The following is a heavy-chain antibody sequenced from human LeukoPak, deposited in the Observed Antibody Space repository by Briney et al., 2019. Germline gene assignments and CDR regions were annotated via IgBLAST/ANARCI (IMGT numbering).Heavy chain of an antibody. CDR3: ATYYDSSGYIDY. CDR2: ISYDGSNK. Sequence: GGSLRLSCAASGFTFSSYAMHWVRQAPGKGLEWVAVISYDGSNKYYADSVKGRFTISRDNSKNTLYLQMNSLRAEDTAVYYCATYYDSSGYIDYWGQGTLDTVSS. V-gene: IGHV3-30*04. CDR1: GFTFSSYA. D-gene: IGHD3-22*01. J-gene: IGHJ4*02.